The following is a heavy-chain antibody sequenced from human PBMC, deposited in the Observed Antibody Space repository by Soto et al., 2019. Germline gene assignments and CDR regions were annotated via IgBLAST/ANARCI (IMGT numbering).Heavy chain of an antibody. CDR3: ARSYRRYCSGGSCYSYYYYYMDV. J-gene: IGHJ6*03. CDR1: GGSISSYY. V-gene: IGHV4-59*01. D-gene: IGHD2-15*01. Sequence: QVQLQESGPGLVKTSETLSLTCTVSGGSISSYYWSWIRQPPGKGLEWIGYIYYSGSTNYNPSLKSRVTISVDTSKNQFSLKLSSVTAADTAVYYCARSYRRYCSGGSCYSYYYYYMDVWGKGTTVTVSS. CDR2: IYYSGST.